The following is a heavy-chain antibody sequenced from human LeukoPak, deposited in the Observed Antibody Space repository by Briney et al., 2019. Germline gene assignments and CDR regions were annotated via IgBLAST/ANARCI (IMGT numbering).Heavy chain of an antibody. V-gene: IGHV3-23*01. CDR3: AKKEAMIRGVPYYYDF. Sequence: GGSLRLSCSASGFTFSSYVMTWVRQAPGQGLEWVSAISGSGDDTYYADSVKGRFTISRDDSKNTLYLQMNSLRAEDTAVYYCAKKEAMIRGVPYYYDFWGQGTLVTVSS. D-gene: IGHD3-10*01. CDR1: GFTFSSYV. J-gene: IGHJ4*02. CDR2: ISGSGDDT.